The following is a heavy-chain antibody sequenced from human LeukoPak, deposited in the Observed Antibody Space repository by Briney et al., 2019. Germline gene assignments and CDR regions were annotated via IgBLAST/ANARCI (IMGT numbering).Heavy chain of an antibody. D-gene: IGHD4-17*01. Sequence: ASVTVSCKVSGYTFTTFGINWVRQAPGQGLEWMGWTSAYNGDTNYAQKLQGRVTMTTDTSTSTGYMELRSLRSDDTALYYCAGAVTVTTGPLGYWGQGTLVTVSS. CDR2: TSAYNGDT. V-gene: IGHV1-18*01. CDR3: AGAVTVTTGPLGY. CDR1: GYTFTTFG. J-gene: IGHJ4*02.